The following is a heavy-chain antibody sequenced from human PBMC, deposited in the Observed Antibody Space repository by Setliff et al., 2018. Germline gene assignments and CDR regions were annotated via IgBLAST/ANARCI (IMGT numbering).Heavy chain of an antibody. CDR3: ARGGTFRYFDY. Sequence: SETLSLTCTVSGGSISTYYWSWIRQPPGKGLEYIGYVYYSGTANYSPSLKSRAIISVDTSKNQFSLNLRSVTAADTAVYYCARGGTFRYFDYWGQGTPVTVSS. CDR2: VYYSGTA. D-gene: IGHD5-12*01. J-gene: IGHJ4*02. V-gene: IGHV4-59*01. CDR1: GGSISTYY.